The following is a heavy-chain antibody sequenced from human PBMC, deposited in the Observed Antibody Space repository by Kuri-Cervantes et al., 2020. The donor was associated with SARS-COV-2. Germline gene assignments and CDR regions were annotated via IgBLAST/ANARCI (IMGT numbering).Heavy chain of an antibody. CDR2: VRGKANNYAT. Sequence: GESLKISCVASGFTFSTSSMNWVRQASGKGLEWVGRVRGKANNYATAYAASVKGRFTISRDDLKNMAHLQMNSLKTEDTAVYYCTTLIDYWGQGALVTVSS. J-gene: IGHJ4*02. CDR3: TTLIDY. CDR1: GFTFSTSS. V-gene: IGHV3-73*01.